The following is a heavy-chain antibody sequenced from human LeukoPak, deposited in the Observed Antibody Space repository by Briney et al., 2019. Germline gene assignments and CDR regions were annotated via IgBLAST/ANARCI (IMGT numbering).Heavy chain of an antibody. J-gene: IGHJ4*02. CDR1: GFTFSSHA. Sequence: GGSLRLSCAAPGFTFSSHAMSWVRQAPGKGLEWVSAISGSGGSTYYADSVKGRFTISRDNSKNTLYLQMNSLRAEDTAVYYCAVRSGYDCFDYWGQGTLVTVSS. CDR3: AVRSGYDCFDY. D-gene: IGHD5-12*01. V-gene: IGHV3-23*01. CDR2: ISGSGGST.